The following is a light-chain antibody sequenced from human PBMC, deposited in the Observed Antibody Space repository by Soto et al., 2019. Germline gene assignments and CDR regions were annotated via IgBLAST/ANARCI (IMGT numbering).Light chain of an antibody. CDR2: ATS. J-gene: IGKJ1*01. CDR3: QQSYSAPHT. Sequence: DIQMLGGPSSMYAFVGDRVTITCRASQSISSYLNWYQQKPGKAPNPLIYATSSLQSGVPSRFSGSGSGTDFTLTISSLQAEDFATYFCQQSYSAPHTFGQGTKVDI. CDR1: QSISSY. V-gene: IGKV1-39*01.